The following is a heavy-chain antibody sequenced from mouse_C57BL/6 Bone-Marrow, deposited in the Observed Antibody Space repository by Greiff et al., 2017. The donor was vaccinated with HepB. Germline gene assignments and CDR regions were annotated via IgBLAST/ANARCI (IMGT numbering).Heavy chain of an antibody. V-gene: IGHV5-6*01. J-gene: IGHJ2*01. CDR1: GFTFSSYG. D-gene: IGHD1-1*01. CDR3: ASFITTVPFDY. Sequence: EVKVVESGGDLVKPGGSLKLSCAASGFTFSSYGMSWVRQTPDKRLEWVATISSGGSYTYYPDSVKGRFTISRDNAKNTLYLQMSSLKSEDTAMYYCASFITTVPFDYWGQGTTLTVSS. CDR2: ISSGGSYT.